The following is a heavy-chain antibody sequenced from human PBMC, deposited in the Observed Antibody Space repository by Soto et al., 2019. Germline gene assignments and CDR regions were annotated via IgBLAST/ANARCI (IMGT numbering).Heavy chain of an antibody. Sequence: EVQLVESGGGLVQPGGSLRLSCAASGFTFSSYSMNWVRQAPGKGLEWVSYISSSSSTIYYADSVKGRFTISRDNAKNSLYRQMNSLRAEDTAVYYCARDAPPDDYWGQGTLVTVSS. CDR1: GFTFSSYS. V-gene: IGHV3-48*01. CDR3: ARDAPPDDY. J-gene: IGHJ4*02. CDR2: ISSSSSTI.